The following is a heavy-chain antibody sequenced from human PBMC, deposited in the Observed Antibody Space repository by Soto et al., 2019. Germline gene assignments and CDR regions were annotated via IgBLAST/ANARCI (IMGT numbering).Heavy chain of an antibody. V-gene: IGHV3-48*02. CDR1: GFSFSNYN. CDR3: ARDFGHGYYLDY. J-gene: IGHJ4*02. Sequence: GSLRLSCVASGFSFSNYNMNWVRQAPGKGLEWVSYITDSSDTVRYADSVGGRFTISRDNAESSLYLQMNSLRDEDTAVYFCARDFGHGYYLDYWGRGTLVTVSS. CDR2: ITDSSDTV. D-gene: IGHD3-3*01.